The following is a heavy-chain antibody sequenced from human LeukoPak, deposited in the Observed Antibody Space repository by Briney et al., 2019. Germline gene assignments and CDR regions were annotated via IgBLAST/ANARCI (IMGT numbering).Heavy chain of an antibody. Sequence: SETLSLTCTVSGGSIRSHSWSWIRQPPGKGLEWIGYIYYSGSTNYNPSLKSRVTISVDTSKNQFSLKLSSVTAADTAVYYCARDYSSSWFRGAFDIWGQGTMVTVSS. J-gene: IGHJ3*02. CDR2: IYYSGST. D-gene: IGHD6-13*01. CDR1: GGSIRSHS. CDR3: ARDYSSSWFRGAFDI. V-gene: IGHV4-59*08.